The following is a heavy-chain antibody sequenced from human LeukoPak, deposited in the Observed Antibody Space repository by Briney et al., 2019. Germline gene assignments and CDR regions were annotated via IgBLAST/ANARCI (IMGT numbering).Heavy chain of an antibody. J-gene: IGHJ4*02. CDR3: ARDRKVEPLPDK. Sequence: PGGSLRLSCAASGFTFNDHYMDWVRQAPGKGLEWVASVSSTSFHIYYADSVKGRFTISRDNAKNSLYLQLNSLRAEDTAVYYCARDRKVEPLPDKWGQGILVTVSS. D-gene: IGHD1-26*01. V-gene: IGHV3-69-1*01. CDR2: VSSTSFHI. CDR1: GFTFNDHY.